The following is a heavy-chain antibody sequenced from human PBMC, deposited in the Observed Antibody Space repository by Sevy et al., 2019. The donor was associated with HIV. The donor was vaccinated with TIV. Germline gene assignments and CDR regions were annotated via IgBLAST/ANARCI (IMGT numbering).Heavy chain of an antibody. J-gene: IGHJ6*03. CDR1: GGTFSSYA. CDR2: IIPIFGTA. CDR3: ARTTYGGNRDYYYYYMDV. D-gene: IGHD4-17*01. Sequence: ASVKFSCKASGGTFSSYAISWVRQAPGQGLEWMGGIIPIFGTANYAQKFQGRVTITADESTSTAYMELSSLRSEDTAVYYCARTTYGGNRDYYYYYMDVWGKRTTVTVSS. V-gene: IGHV1-69*13.